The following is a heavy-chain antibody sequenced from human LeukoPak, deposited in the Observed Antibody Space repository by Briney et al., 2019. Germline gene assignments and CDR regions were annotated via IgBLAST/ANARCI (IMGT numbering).Heavy chain of an antibody. D-gene: IGHD6-19*01. CDR1: GFMFRSFE. Sequence: GGSLRLSCAASGFMFRSFEMNWVRQAPGKGLEWIAYISSGAITMYYADSVKGRFTISRDDAKNSLFLQMNSLRAEDTAVYYCALLAVASDFDYWGQGALVTVSS. V-gene: IGHV3-48*03. J-gene: IGHJ4*02. CDR3: ALLAVASDFDY. CDR2: ISSGAITM.